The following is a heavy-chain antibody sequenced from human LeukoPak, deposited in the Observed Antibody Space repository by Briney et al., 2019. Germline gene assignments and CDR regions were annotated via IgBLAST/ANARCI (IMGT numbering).Heavy chain of an antibody. Sequence: PGGSLRLSCAASGFTFSSYGMHWVRQAPGKGLEWVAFIRYDGSNKYYADSVKGRFTISRDNSKNTLYLQMNSLRAEDTAGYYCAKDGTARDLYYYYYMDVWGKGTTVTVSS. CDR1: GFTFSSYG. CDR3: AKDGTARDLYYYYYMDV. V-gene: IGHV3-30*02. CDR2: IRYDGSNK. D-gene: IGHD5-18*01. J-gene: IGHJ6*03.